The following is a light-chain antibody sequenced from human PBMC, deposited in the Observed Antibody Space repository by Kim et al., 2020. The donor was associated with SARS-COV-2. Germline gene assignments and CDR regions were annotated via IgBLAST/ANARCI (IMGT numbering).Light chain of an antibody. CDR2: KAS. CDR1: QSISSW. J-gene: IGKJ2*01. V-gene: IGKV1-5*03. CDR3: QQYNSSPKYT. Sequence: DIQMTQSPSTLSASVGDRVTITCRASQSISSWLAWYQQKPGKAPKLLIYKASSLESGVPSRFSGSGSGTEFTLTISSLQPDDFATYYCQQYNSSPKYTFGQGTKLEI.